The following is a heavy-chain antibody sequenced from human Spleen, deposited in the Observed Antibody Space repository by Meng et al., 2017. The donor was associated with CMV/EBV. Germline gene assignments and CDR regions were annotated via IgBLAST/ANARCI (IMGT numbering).Heavy chain of an antibody. CDR2: ISYDGSNK. CDR3: ARDNGADAFDI. Sequence: GESLKISCAASGFTLTGYWMHWVRQAPGKGLEWVAVISYDGSNKYYADSVKGRFTISRDNSKNTLYLQMNSLRAEDTAVYYCARDNGADAFDIWGQGTMVTVSS. D-gene: IGHD2-8*01. V-gene: IGHV3-30*03. CDR1: GFTLTGYW. J-gene: IGHJ3*02.